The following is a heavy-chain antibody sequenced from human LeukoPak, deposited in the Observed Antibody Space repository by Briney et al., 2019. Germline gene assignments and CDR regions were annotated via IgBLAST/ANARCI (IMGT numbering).Heavy chain of an antibody. J-gene: IGHJ3*02. CDR1: GFTFSSYA. CDR3: AKVRAVTGTPYDAIHI. V-gene: IGHV3-23*01. Sequence: PGGSLRLSCAASGFTFSSYAMTWVRQAPGKGLEWVSEISGNGDNTYYADSVKGRFTISRDISKSTLYLQMNGLRAEDTAVYYCAKVRAVTGTPYDAIHIWGQGTMVTISS. CDR2: ISGNGDNT. D-gene: IGHD6-19*01.